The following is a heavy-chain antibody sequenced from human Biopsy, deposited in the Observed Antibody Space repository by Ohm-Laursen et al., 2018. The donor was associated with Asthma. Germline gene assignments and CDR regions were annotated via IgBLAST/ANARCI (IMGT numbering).Heavy chain of an antibody. CDR3: ARSYDTDSYPVLVLDY. D-gene: IGHD3-22*01. CDR1: GGSFSNFA. V-gene: IGHV1-69*04. CDR2: ILTKFDIT. Sequence: ASVKVSCKASGGSFSNFAFSWVRQAPGHGLEWMGTILTKFDITSYAEKFQGRVTITADKSTSTTYMELSRLRSEDTAVYYCARSYDTDSYPVLVLDYRGQGTLVTVSS. J-gene: IGHJ4*02.